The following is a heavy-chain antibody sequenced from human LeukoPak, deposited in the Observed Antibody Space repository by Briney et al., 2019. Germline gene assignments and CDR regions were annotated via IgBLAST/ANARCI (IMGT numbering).Heavy chain of an antibody. CDR3: AKCRGSYYRTSFDY. J-gene: IGHJ4*02. CDR1: GFTFSSYV. V-gene: IGHV3-23*01. Sequence: GGSLRLSCAASGFTFSSYVMSWVRQAPGKGLEWVSAISGSGGSTNYADTVKGRFTISRDNSKNTLYLQMNSLRAEDTAVYYCAKCRGSYYRTSFDYWGQGTLVTVSS. D-gene: IGHD1-26*01. CDR2: ISGSGGST.